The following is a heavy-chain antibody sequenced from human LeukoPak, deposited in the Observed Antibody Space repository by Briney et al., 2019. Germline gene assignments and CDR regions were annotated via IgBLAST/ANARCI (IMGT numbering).Heavy chain of an antibody. V-gene: IGHV3-30*04. CDR2: ISYDGSNK. CDR1: GFTFSSYA. Sequence: GGSLRLSCAASGFTFSSYAMHWVRQAPGKGLEWVAVISYDGSNKYYADSVKGRFTISRDNSKNTLYLQMNSLRAEDTAVYYCAREREVTTEFGNAFDIWGQGTMVTVSS. J-gene: IGHJ3*02. D-gene: IGHD4-17*01. CDR3: AREREVTTEFGNAFDI.